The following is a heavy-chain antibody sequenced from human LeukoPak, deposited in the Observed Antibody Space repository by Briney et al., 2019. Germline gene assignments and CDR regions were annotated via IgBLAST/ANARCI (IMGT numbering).Heavy chain of an antibody. J-gene: IGHJ4*02. Sequence: GGSLRLSCAASGFTFSSYGMHWVRQAPGKGLEWVAVISHDGSNKHYADSVKGRFTISRDNSKNTLYLQMNSLRAEDTAVYYCAKDRDIAAAGYLFDYWGQGTLVTVSS. D-gene: IGHD6-13*01. V-gene: IGHV3-30*18. CDR3: AKDRDIAAAGYLFDY. CDR1: GFTFSSYG. CDR2: ISHDGSNK.